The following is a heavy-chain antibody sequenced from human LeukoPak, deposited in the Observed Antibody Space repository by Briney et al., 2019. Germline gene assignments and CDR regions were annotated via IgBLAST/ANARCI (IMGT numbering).Heavy chain of an antibody. Sequence: ASVKVSCKASGYTFTTYSINWVRQAPGQGLEWMGWISAYNGNTKYAQKVQGRVTMTTDTSTSTAYMELRSLRSDDTAVYYCARDSLGWELPERYGMDVWGQGTTVTVSS. CDR2: ISAYNGNT. CDR3: ARDSLGWELPERYGMDV. J-gene: IGHJ6*02. D-gene: IGHD1-26*01. V-gene: IGHV1-18*01. CDR1: GYTFTTYS.